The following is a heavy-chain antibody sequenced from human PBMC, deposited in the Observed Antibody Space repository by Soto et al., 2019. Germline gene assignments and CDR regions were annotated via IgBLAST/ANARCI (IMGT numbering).Heavy chain of an antibody. Sequence: ASVKVSCKASGGTFSSYAISWVRQAPGQGLEWMGGIIPIFGTANYAQKFQGRVTITADESTSTAYMELSSLRSEDTAVYYCATIYDFWSGYSYWGQGTLVTVSS. J-gene: IGHJ4*02. D-gene: IGHD3-3*01. V-gene: IGHV1-69*13. CDR2: IIPIFGTA. CDR3: ATIYDFWSGYSY. CDR1: GGTFSSYA.